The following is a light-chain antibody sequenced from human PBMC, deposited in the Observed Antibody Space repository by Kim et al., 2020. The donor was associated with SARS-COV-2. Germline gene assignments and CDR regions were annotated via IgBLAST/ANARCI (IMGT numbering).Light chain of an antibody. CDR3: QQYGSSPRT. V-gene: IGKV3-20*01. Sequence: YPGERATLSCRASQSVSSSYVAWYQQKPGQAPRLLIYGASSRATGIPDRCSGSGSGTDFTLTISRLEPEDFAVYYCQQYGSSPRTFGQGTKVDIK. J-gene: IGKJ1*01. CDR2: GAS. CDR1: QSVSSSY.